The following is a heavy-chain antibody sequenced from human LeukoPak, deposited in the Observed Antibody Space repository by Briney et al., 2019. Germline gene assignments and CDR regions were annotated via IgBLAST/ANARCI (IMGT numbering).Heavy chain of an antibody. D-gene: IGHD6-19*01. Sequence: PGGSLRLSCAASGFSFRDFWMTWVRQAPGRGLEWVASLKQDGFEKYYVDSVKGRFTISRDNAKNSLYLQMNSLRAEDTAVYYCARGSGWYAYWGQGTLVTVSS. CDR2: LKQDGFEK. CDR1: GFSFRDFW. V-gene: IGHV3-7*05. CDR3: ARGSGWYAY. J-gene: IGHJ4*02.